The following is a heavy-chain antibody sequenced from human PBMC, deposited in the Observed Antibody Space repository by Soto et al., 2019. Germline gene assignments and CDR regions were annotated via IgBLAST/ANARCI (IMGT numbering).Heavy chain of an antibody. D-gene: IGHD6-19*01. V-gene: IGHV1-46*01. CDR3: ARPPGTGWGYYFDY. Sequence: QVQLVQSGPEVKKPGASVTVSCKASGYTFTSYYIHWVRQAPGQGLEWMGVINPSGDTTTYAQTSQGRFTMTRYTSTSTVYMELNSLRSEDTAVYYCARPPGTGWGYYFDYWGQGTLVTVSS. J-gene: IGHJ4*02. CDR1: GYTFTSYY. CDR2: INPSGDTT.